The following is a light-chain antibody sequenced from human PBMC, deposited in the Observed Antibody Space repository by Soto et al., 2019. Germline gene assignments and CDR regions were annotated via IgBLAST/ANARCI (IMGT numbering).Light chain of an antibody. V-gene: IGLV2-11*01. CDR2: DVT. CDR3: CSYAGRDTYVV. CDR1: SSDVGSYNY. Sequence: QSVLTQPRSVSGSPGQSVTISCTGTSSDVGSYNYVSWYQQHPGKAPKLMIYDVTKRPSGVPDRFSGSKSGNTASLTISGLQAEDEADYSCCSYAGRDTYVVVGGGTKLTVL. J-gene: IGLJ2*01.